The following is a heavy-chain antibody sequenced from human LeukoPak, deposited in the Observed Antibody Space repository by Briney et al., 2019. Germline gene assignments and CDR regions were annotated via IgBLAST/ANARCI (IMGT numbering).Heavy chain of an antibody. D-gene: IGHD3-22*01. CDR2: INWNGGST. V-gene: IGHV3-20*04. Sequence: GGSLRLSCATSGFRFDDYGMSWVRQAPGKGLEWVSGINWNGGSTGYEDSVKGRFTISRDNAKNSLYLQMNSLRAEDTAVYYCAGGDRSGYYPIDYWGQGTLVTVSS. CDR3: AGGDRSGYYPIDY. CDR1: GFRFDDYG. J-gene: IGHJ4*02.